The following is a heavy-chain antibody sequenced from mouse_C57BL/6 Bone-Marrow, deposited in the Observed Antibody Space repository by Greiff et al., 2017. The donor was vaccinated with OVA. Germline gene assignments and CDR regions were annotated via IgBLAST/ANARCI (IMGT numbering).Heavy chain of an antibody. D-gene: IGHD2-5*01. CDR3: ARNSNSFAY. Sequence: DVKLVESGGDLVKPGGSLKLSCAASGFTFSSYGMSWVRQTPDKRLEWVATISSGGSYTYYPDSVKGRFTISRDNAKNTLYLQMSSLKSEDTAMYYCARNSNSFAYWGQGTLVTVSA. CDR1: GFTFSSYG. J-gene: IGHJ3*01. V-gene: IGHV5-6*02. CDR2: ISSGGSYT.